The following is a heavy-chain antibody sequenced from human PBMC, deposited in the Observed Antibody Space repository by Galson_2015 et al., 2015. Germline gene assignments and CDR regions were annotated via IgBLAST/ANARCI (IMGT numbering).Heavy chain of an antibody. Sequence: SLRLSCAASGFTFSSYGMHWVRPAPGKGLEWVAVISYDGSNKYYADSVKGRITISRDNSKNTLYLQMNSLRAEDTAVYYCAKDQHAIGYSSGGYFDYWGRGSLFTVSS. CDR1: GFTFSSYG. V-gene: IGHV3-30*18. J-gene: IGHJ4*02. CDR3: AKDQHAIGYSSGGYFDY. D-gene: IGHD6-19*01. CDR2: ISYDGSNK.